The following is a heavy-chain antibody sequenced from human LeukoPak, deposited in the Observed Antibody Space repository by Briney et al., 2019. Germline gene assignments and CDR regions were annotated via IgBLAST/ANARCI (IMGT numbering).Heavy chain of an antibody. CDR3: ARDPYPGSGEDY. CDR2: IIPIFGTA. J-gene: IGHJ4*02. CDR1: GGTFSSYA. D-gene: IGHD3-10*01. V-gene: IGHV1-69*13. Sequence: SVKVSCEASGGTFSSYAISWVRQAPGQGLEWMGGIIPIFGTANYAQKFQGRVTITADESTSTAYMELSSLRSEDTAVYYCARDPYPGSGEDYWGQGTLVTVSS.